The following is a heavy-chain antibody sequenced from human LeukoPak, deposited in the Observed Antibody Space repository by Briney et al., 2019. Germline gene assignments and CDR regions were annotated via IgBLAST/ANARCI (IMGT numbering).Heavy chain of an antibody. CDR1: GYTFTGCY. J-gene: IGHJ4*02. CDR3: ARIDDSSGYYYRY. D-gene: IGHD3-22*01. V-gene: IGHV1-2*02. CDR2: INPNSGGT. Sequence: ASVKVSCKASGYTFTGCYMHWVRQAPGQGLEWMGWINPNSGGTNYAQKFQGRVTMTRDTSISTAYMELSRLRSDDTAVYYCARIDDSSGYYYRYWGQGTLVAVSS.